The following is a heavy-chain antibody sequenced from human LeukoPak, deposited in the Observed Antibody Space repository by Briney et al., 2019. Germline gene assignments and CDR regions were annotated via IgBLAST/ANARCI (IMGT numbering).Heavy chain of an antibody. CDR3: AKYNYPDSTGPFH. J-gene: IGHJ4*02. D-gene: IGHD3-22*01. V-gene: IGHV1-2*06. CDR2: INPNSGGT. CDR1: GYTFTGYY. Sequence: GASVKVSCKASGYTFTGYYMHWVRQAPGQGLEWMGRINPNSGGTNYAQKFQGRVTMTRDTSISTAYMELSRLRSDDTALYFCAKYNYPDSTGPFHWGQGTLVTVSS.